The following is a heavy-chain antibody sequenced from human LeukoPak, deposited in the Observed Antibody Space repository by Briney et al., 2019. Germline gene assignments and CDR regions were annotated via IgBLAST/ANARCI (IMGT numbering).Heavy chain of an antibody. CDR3: ARQERPSYCSSTSCYSSFDP. J-gene: IGHJ5*02. Sequence: SETLSLTCTVSGGSISSYYWSWIRQPPGKGLEWIGYIYYSGSTNYNPSLKSRVTISVDTSKNQFSLKLSSVTAADTAVYYCARQERPSYCSSTSCYSSFDPWGQGTLVTVSS. CDR2: IYYSGST. CDR1: GGSISSYY. D-gene: IGHD2-2*01. V-gene: IGHV4-59*08.